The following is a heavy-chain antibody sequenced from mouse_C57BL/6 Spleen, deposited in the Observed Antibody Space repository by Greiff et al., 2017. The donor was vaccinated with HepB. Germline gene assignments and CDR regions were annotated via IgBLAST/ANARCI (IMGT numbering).Heavy chain of an antibody. Sequence: EVQGVESGEGLVKPGGSLKLSCAASGFTFSSYAMSWVRQTPEKRLEWVAYISSGGDYIYYADTVKGRFTISRDNARNTLYLQMSSLKSEDTAMYYCTRDDGYFYFDYWGQGTTLTVSS. V-gene: IGHV5-9-1*02. CDR3: TRDDGYFYFDY. CDR2: ISSGGDYI. J-gene: IGHJ2*01. CDR1: GFTFSSYA. D-gene: IGHD2-3*01.